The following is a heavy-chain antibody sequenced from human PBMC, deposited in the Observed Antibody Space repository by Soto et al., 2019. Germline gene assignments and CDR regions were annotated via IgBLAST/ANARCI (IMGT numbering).Heavy chain of an antibody. CDR3: VKGIYYYDSNGRITFDS. V-gene: IGHV3-9*01. D-gene: IGHD3-22*01. J-gene: IGHJ5*01. Sequence: EVHLVESGGGLVQPGRSLRLSCEASGFKFDDYTMHWVRHVPGKGLEWVSSITWNSGTMAYADSVKGRFTISRENAENSVYLQMNSLGVDDTALYHCVKGIYYYDSNGRITFDSWGQGTLVTVSS. CDR1: GFKFDDYT. CDR2: ITWNSGTM.